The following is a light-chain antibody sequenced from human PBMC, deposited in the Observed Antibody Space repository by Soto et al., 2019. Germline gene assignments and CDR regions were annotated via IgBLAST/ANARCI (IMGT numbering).Light chain of an antibody. Sequence: EIVLTQSPGTLSLSPGERATLSCRASQSVSSSYLAWYQQKPGQAPRLLIYGASSRATGIPDRFSGSGSGTDFNLNISRLETEDFAVYYCQQYGSSRWTFGQGHKVEIK. V-gene: IGKV3-20*01. CDR2: GAS. CDR3: QQYGSSRWT. J-gene: IGKJ1*01. CDR1: QSVSSSY.